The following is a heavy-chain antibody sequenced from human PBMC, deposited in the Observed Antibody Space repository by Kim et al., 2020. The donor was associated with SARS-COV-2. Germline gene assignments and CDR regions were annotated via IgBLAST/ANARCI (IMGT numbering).Heavy chain of an antibody. J-gene: IGHJ3*02. CDR3: AKAITVRGVISAFDI. Sequence: DSVKGRFTISRDNAKNSLYLQMNSLRAEDTALYYCAKAITVRGVISAFDIWGQGTMVTVSS. D-gene: IGHD3-10*01. V-gene: IGHV3-9*01.